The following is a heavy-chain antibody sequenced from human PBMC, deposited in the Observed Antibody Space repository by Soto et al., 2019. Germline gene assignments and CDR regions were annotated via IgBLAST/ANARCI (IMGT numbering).Heavy chain of an antibody. CDR3: ARSQQLVLLTYYYYGMDV. V-gene: IGHV3-21*01. J-gene: IGHJ6*02. Sequence: EVQLVESGGGLVKPGGSLRLSCAASGFTFSSYNMNWVRQAPGKGLEWVSSISSRSSYIYYADSVKGRFTISRDNAKNSLYLQMNSLRAEDTAVYYCARSQQLVLLTYYYYGMDVWGQGTTVTVSS. D-gene: IGHD6-13*01. CDR2: ISSRSSYI. CDR1: GFTFSSYN.